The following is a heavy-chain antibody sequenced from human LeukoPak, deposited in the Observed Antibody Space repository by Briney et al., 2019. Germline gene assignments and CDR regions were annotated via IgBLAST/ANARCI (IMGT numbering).Heavy chain of an antibody. CDR1: GFSFRKYA. Sequence: GGSLRLSCAASGFSFRKYAMHWVRQAPGKGLEYVPGIRSDGGSTAYANSVKGRFTISRDNSKNMLYLQMGSLRAEDMAVYYCAREGASMVRGVHDAFDIWGQGTMVTVSS. V-gene: IGHV3-64*01. CDR2: IRSDGGST. J-gene: IGHJ3*02. CDR3: AREGASMVRGVHDAFDI. D-gene: IGHD3-10*01.